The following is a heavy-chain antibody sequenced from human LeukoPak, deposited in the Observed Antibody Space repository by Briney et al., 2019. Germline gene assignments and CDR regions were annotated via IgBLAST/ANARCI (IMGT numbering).Heavy chain of an antibody. J-gene: IGHJ4*02. D-gene: IGHD1-7*01. CDR1: GGSVSSYY. V-gene: IGHV4-59*08. CDR2: IHNSGRT. CDR3: ARHETLTPQTSPDSYYFDY. Sequence: SETLSLTCSVSGGSVSSYYWSCIRQSPGKGLEWIGYIHNSGRTNYNPSLKSRVTGFVDTSKNQVSLRLSSVTAADTAVYYCARHETLTPQTSPDSYYFDYWGQGTLVTVSS.